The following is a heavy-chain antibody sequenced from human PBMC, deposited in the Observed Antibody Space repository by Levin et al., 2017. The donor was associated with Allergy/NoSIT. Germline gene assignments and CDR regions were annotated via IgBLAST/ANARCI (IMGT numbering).Heavy chain of an antibody. CDR1: GGSISSGGYY. V-gene: IGHV4-31*03. Sequence: LRLSCTVSGGSISSGGYYWSWIRQHPGKGLEWIGYIYYSGSTYYNPSLKRRVTISVDTSKNQFSLKLSSVTAADTAVYYCARLGMITVGGVLGNDAFDIWGQGTMVTVSS. D-gene: IGHD3-16*01. CDR2: IYYSGST. CDR3: ARLGMITVGGVLGNDAFDI. J-gene: IGHJ3*02.